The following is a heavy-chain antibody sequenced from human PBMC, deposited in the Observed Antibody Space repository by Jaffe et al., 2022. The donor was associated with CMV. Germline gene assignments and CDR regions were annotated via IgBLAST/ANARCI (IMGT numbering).Heavy chain of an antibody. J-gene: IGHJ6*03. D-gene: IGHD2-2*01. CDR3: ARGMNQPPLYHHYYMDI. CDR1: GGSIKTTNW. Sequence: QVQLRESGPGLVKPSGTLSLTCLVSGGSIKTTNWWHWVRQSPERGLEWIGEIYYTGSINYNPSLKSRVTISVDKSKNQFSLKLNSVTAADTAVYYCARGMNQPPLYHHYYMDIWGNGTTVTVSS. CDR2: IYYTGSI. V-gene: IGHV4-4*02.